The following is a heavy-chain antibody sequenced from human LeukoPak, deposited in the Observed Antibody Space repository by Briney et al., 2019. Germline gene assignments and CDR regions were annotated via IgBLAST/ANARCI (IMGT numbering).Heavy chain of an antibody. CDR2: ISKDGSDE. J-gene: IGHJ4*02. V-gene: IGHV3-30*15. Sequence: AGGSLRLSCAASGFTFTSYPLYWVRQPPGKGLEWVALISKDGSDEDYADSVKGRFTISRDNSRDTLFLQMSGLRVDDTAVYYCAREAYYGSGRSRQPSPVWGQGTSVTVSS. CDR3: AREAYYGSGRSRQPSPV. D-gene: IGHD3-10*01. CDR1: GFTFTSYP.